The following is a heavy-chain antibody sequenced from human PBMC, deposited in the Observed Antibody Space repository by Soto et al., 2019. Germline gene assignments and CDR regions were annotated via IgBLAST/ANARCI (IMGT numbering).Heavy chain of an antibody. Sequence: EVQLVESGGGLVKPGGSLTLSCAASGFTFSNAWMSWVRQAPGKGLEWVGRIRSKSDGGTADYTAPVKGRFIISRDDSKNTVSLQMKRLKTDDTAVYYCTTEGRDWGQGTLVTVSS. CDR1: GFTFSNAW. CDR3: TTEGRD. J-gene: IGHJ4*02. CDR2: IRSKSDGGTA. V-gene: IGHV3-15*01.